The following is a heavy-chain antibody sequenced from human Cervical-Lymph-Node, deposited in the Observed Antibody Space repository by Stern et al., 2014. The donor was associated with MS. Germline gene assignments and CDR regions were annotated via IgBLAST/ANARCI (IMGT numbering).Heavy chain of an antibody. V-gene: IGHV1-69*06. CDR1: GDTFSSYA. CDR3: ARGGGLVGYFDY. CDR2: ITPVFGTT. D-gene: IGHD1-26*01. Sequence: VPLVESGAEVKKPGSSVKVSCKASGDTFSSYAINWVRQVPGHGLEWMGGITPVFGTTNYAQKFQGRVTITADKSTNTAYMELMTLRSEDTAVYYCARGGGLVGYFDYWGQGTLVSVSS. J-gene: IGHJ4*02.